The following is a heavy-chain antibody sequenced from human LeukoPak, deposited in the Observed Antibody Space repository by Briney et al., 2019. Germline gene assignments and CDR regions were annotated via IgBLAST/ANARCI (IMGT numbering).Heavy chain of an antibody. V-gene: IGHV4-59*12. D-gene: IGHD5-18*01. J-gene: IGHJ3*02. CDR2: IYYSGST. CDR1: GGSISSYY. Sequence: SETLSLTCTVSGGSISSYYWSWIRQPPGKGLEWIGYIYYSGSTNYNPSLKSRVTISVDTSKNQFSLKLSSVTAADTAVYYCARAQRGGYSYGYTFDIWGQGTMVTVSP. CDR3: ARAQRGGYSYGYTFDI.